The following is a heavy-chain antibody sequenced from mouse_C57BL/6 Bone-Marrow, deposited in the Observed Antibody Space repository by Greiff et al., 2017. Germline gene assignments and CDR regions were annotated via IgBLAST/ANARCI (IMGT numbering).Heavy chain of an antibody. CDR3: ARVTTVVAPFDY. D-gene: IGHD1-1*01. J-gene: IGHJ2*01. CDR2: INPYNGDT. V-gene: IGHV1-20*01. CDR1: GYSFTGYF. Sequence: VQLKESGPELVKPGDSVKISCKASGYSFTGYFMNWVMQSHGKSLEWIGRINPYNGDTFYNQKFKGKATLTVDKSSSTAHMELRSLTSEDSAVYYCARVTTVVAPFDYWGQGTTLTVSS.